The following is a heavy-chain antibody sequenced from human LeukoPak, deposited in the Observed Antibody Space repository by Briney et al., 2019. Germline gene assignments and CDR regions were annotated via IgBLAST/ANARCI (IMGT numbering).Heavy chain of an antibody. J-gene: IGHJ2*01. CDR1: DGSISSGASD. CDR3: ARAARQGFSMIVVPFFYFDL. Sequence: ASQTLFLTGTVSDGSISSGASDWGWIRQHPKRGLEWVGYINHSGSTSYNPSLGSRVTMSVDPSKNQFSLKLNSVTAADSAVYYCARAARQGFSMIVVPFFYFDLWGRGTLVTVSS. D-gene: IGHD3-22*01. V-gene: IGHV4-31*03. CDR2: INHSGST.